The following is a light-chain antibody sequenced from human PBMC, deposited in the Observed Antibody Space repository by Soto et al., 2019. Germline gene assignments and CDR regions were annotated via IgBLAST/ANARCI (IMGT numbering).Light chain of an antibody. CDR2: DAS. Sequence: EFVLTQSPGTLSLSPGERATLSCLASQTVRNNYLAWYQQKPGQAPRLLIYDASSRATGIPARFRGSGSGTEFTLTIDSLQSEDFAVYYCQQYGSSGTFGQGTKVDIK. J-gene: IGKJ1*01. CDR3: QQYGSSGT. CDR1: QTVRNNY. V-gene: IGKV3-20*01.